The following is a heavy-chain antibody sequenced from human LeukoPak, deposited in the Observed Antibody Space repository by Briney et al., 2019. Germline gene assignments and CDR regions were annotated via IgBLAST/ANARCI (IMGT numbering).Heavy chain of an antibody. CDR1: GYTFTSYD. D-gene: IGHD2-15*01. CDR2: MNPNSGNT. J-gene: IGHJ4*02. CDR3: ARMRGYCSGGSCYSGKLFDY. Sequence: GASVKVSCKASGYTFTSYDINWVRQATGQGLEWMGWMNPNSGNTGYAQKFQGRVTMTRNTSISTAYMELSSLGSEDTAVYYCARMRGYCSGGSCYSGKLFDYWGQGTLVTVSS. V-gene: IGHV1-8*01.